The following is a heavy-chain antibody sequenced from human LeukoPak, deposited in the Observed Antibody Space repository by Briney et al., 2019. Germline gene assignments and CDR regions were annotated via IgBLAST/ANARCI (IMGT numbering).Heavy chain of an antibody. CDR1: GFAFSAYD. D-gene: IGHD1-26*01. J-gene: IGHJ4*02. V-gene: IGHV3-13*04. CDR2: ISTTGDT. CDR3: ARGRSGSYFDS. Sequence: PGGSLRLSCAASGFAFSAYDMHWVRQATGKGLEWVLAISTTGDTYYPGSVKDRFTISRENAKSSLYLQMNSLRAEDTAVYYCARGRSGSYFDSWGQGTLVAVSS.